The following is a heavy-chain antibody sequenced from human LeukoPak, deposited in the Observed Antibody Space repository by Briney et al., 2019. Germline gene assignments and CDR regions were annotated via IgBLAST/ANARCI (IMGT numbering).Heavy chain of an antibody. Sequence: ASVKVSRKASGYTFTGYYMHWVRQAPGQGLERMGWINPNSGGTNYAQKFQGRVTMTRDTSISTAYMELSRLRSDDTAVYYCASGSITMVRGISDYWGQGTLVTVSS. J-gene: IGHJ4*02. CDR1: GYTFTGYY. CDR2: INPNSGGT. V-gene: IGHV1-2*02. D-gene: IGHD3-10*01. CDR3: ASGSITMVRGISDY.